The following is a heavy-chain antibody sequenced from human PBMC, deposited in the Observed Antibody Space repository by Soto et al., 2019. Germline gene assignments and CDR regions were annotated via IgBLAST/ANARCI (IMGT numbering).Heavy chain of an antibody. CDR3: AKREAVGVSDY. Sequence: QVQLVESGGGVVKPGRSLRLSCAASGFTFSSYGMHWVRQAPGKGLEWVAVISYDGSNKYYADSVKGRFTISRDNSNNTLYLQMNSLRAEDTAVYYCAKREAVGVSDYWGQGTLVTVSS. CDR1: GFTFSSYG. D-gene: IGHD6-19*01. CDR2: ISYDGSNK. J-gene: IGHJ4*02. V-gene: IGHV3-30*18.